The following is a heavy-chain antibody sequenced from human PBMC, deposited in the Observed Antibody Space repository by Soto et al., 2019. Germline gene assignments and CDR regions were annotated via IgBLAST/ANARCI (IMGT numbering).Heavy chain of an antibody. D-gene: IGHD5-12*01. CDR1: GGSISSGGYS. CDR2: IFHSGST. V-gene: IGHV4-30-2*01. J-gene: IGHJ6*02. Sequence: LSETLSLTCAVSGGSISSGGYSWSWIRQPPGKGLEWIGYIFHSGSTYYNPSLKSRVTISVDRSKNQFSLKLSSVTAADTAVYYCARGPGRDGYNSYYYGMDVWGQGTTVTVSS. CDR3: ARGPGRDGYNSYYYGMDV.